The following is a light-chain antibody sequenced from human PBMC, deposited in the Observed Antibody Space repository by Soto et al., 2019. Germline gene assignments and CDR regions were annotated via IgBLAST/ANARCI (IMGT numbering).Light chain of an antibody. CDR1: SSNIGAGYD. J-gene: IGLJ1*01. Sequence: QSALTQPPSASGTPGQRVTISCSGSSSNIGAGYDVNWYQQLPGTAPKLLIFGDSNRPSGVPDRFSGSKSGTSASLAITGLQADDEADYYCQSSDSRLSGSDVFGTGTKVTVL. CDR3: QSSDSRLSGSDV. V-gene: IGLV1-40*01. CDR2: GDS.